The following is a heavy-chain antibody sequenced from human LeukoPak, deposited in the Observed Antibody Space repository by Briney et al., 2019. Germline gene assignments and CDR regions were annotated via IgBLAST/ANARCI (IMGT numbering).Heavy chain of an antibody. CDR1: GFIFSNYW. V-gene: IGHV3-7*01. CDR2: MKQDGSEK. D-gene: IGHD5-18*01. J-gene: IGHJ3*02. Sequence: GGSLRLSCEASGFIFSNYWMSWVRQAPGKGPEWVANMKQDGSEKFYMDSVKGRFTISRDNAKNSLYLQMNSLRAEDTAVYYCAGSYSYGLNDAFDIWGQGTMVTVSS. CDR3: AGSYSYGLNDAFDI.